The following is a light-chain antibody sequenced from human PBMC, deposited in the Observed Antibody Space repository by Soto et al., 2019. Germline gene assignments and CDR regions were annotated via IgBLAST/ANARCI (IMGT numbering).Light chain of an antibody. V-gene: IGLV1-44*01. CDR3: AAWDDSLNGGAV. CDR1: SSNIGSNT. J-gene: IGLJ7*01. CDR2: SNN. Sequence: QPVLTQPPSASGTPGQRVTISCSGSSSNIGSNTVNWYQQLPGTAPKLLIYSNNQRPSGVPDRFSGSKSGTSASLAISGLQSEDEADYYCAAWDDSLNGGAVFGGCTQLTVL.